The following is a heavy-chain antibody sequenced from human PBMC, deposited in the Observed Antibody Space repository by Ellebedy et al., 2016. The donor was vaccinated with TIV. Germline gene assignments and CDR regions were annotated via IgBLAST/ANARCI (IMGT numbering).Heavy chain of an antibody. J-gene: IGHJ4*02. Sequence: PRGSLRLSCATSGFTFSNYWMSWVRLAPGKGLEWVGNIKHDGSDQNYVDSVKGRFTISRDNVENSLYLQMNSLKVEDTAVYYCARDEDWTYGGGPNYWGQGTLVTVSS. D-gene: IGHD1-7*01. CDR3: ARDEDWTYGGGPNY. CDR2: IKHDGSDQ. CDR1: GFTFSNYW. V-gene: IGHV3-7*01.